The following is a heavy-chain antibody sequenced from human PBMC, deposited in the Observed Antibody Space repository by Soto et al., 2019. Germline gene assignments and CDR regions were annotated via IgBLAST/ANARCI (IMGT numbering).Heavy chain of an antibody. CDR3: ALITMVRGVILGFDY. V-gene: IGHV3-23*01. CDR2: ISGSGGST. J-gene: IGHJ4*02. D-gene: IGHD3-10*01. CDR1: GFTFSSYA. Sequence: EVQLSESGGGLVQPGGSLRLSCAASGFTFSSYAMSWVRQAPGKGLEWVSAISGSGGSTYYADSVKGRFTISRDNSKNTLYLQMNSLRAEDTAVYYCALITMVRGVILGFDYWGQGTLVTVSS.